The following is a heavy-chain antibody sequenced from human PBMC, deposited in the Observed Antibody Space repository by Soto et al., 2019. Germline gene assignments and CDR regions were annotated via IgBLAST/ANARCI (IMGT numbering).Heavy chain of an antibody. J-gene: IGHJ6*02. V-gene: IGHV5-10-1*01. CDR3: AREGLLGFGENVYYYYGMDV. CDR1: GYSFTSYW. D-gene: IGHD3-10*01. CDR2: IDPSDSCT. Sequence: PGESLKISCKGSGYSFTSYWISWVRQMPGKGLEWMGRIDPSDSCTNYSPSFQGHVTISADKSISTAYLQWSSLKASDTAMYYCAREGLLGFGENVYYYYGMDVWGQGTTVTVSS.